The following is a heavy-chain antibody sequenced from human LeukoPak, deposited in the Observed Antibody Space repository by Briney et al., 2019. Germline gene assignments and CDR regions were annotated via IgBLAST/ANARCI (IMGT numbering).Heavy chain of an antibody. CDR3: AKEAGSGWFGELPSSYFDY. CDR2: ITGGAPST. CDR1: GFTFSSYA. Sequence: GGSLRLSCAASGFTFSSYAMTWVRQAPGKGLEWVSGITGGAPSTYYADSVKGRFTISRDNSKNTLYLQMNSLRAEDTAVYYCAKEAGSGWFGELPSSYFDYWGQGTLVTVSS. V-gene: IGHV3-23*01. D-gene: IGHD3-10*01. J-gene: IGHJ4*02.